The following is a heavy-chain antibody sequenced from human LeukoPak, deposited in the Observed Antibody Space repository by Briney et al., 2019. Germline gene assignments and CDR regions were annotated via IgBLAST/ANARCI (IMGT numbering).Heavy chain of an antibody. CDR2: IKQDGSEK. J-gene: IGHJ4*02. CDR3: ARRGGSSGSYPDY. V-gene: IGHV3-7*01. D-gene: IGHD1-26*01. CDR1: GFTFSSYW. Sequence: GGSQRLSCAASGFTFSSYWMSWVRQAPGKGLEWVANIKQDGSEKYYVDSVKGRFTISRDNAKNSLYLQMNSLRAEDTAVYYCARRGGSSGSYPDYWGQGALVTVSS.